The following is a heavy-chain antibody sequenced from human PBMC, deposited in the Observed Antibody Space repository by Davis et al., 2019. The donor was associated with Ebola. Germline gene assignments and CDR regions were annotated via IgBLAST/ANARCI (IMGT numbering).Heavy chain of an antibody. J-gene: IGHJ6*02. CDR1: GYAFTSYD. D-gene: IGHD1-14*01. CDR2: MNPNSGNT. CDR3: ARSGVRGYYNGMDV. Sequence: AASVKVSCKASGYAFTSYDINWVRQATGQGLEWMGWMNPNSGNTSYVERFQGRVTMSRNTSISTAYMELSSLRSEDTAVYYCARSGVRGYYNGMDVWGQGTTVTVSS. V-gene: IGHV1-8*01.